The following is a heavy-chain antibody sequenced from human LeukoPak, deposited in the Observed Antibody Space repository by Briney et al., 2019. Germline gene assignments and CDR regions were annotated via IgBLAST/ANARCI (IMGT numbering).Heavy chain of an antibody. D-gene: IGHD2-15*01. CDR2: INPSGGST. V-gene: IGHV1-46*01. Sequence: ASVKVSCKASGYTFTSYYMHWVRQAPGQGLEWVGIINPSGGSTSYAQKLQGRVNKTSDNSTSPVLHELSSLRCEDHAVYYCARDRGDIVVVVAATTIGSFDYWGQGTLVTVSS. CDR1: GYTFTSYY. J-gene: IGHJ4*02. CDR3: ARDRGDIVVVVAATTIGSFDY.